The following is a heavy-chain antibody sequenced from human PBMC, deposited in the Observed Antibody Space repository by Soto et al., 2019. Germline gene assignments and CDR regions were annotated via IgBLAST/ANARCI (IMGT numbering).Heavy chain of an antibody. J-gene: IGHJ6*02. Sequence: QVQLVQSGAEVKKPGSSVKVSCKASGGTFSSYAISWVRQAPGQGLEWMGGIIPIFGTANYAQKFQGRVRITADESTSTAYMKLSSLRSEDTAVYYWARKSCYYDSRPYGMDVWGQGTTVTVSS. CDR3: ARKSCYYDSRPYGMDV. CDR2: IIPIFGTA. D-gene: IGHD3-22*01. V-gene: IGHV1-69*12. CDR1: GGTFSSYA.